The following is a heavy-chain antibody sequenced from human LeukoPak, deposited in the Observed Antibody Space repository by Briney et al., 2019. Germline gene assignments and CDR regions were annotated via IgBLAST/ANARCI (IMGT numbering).Heavy chain of an antibody. J-gene: IGHJ3*02. Sequence: GRSLRPSCAASGFTFDDYAMHWVRQAPGKGLEWVSGISWNSGSIGYADSVKGRFTISRDNAKNSLYLQMNSLRAEDTALYYCAKDYGGDPGAFDIWGQGTMVTVSS. CDR1: GFTFDDYA. CDR2: ISWNSGSI. CDR3: AKDYGGDPGAFDI. D-gene: IGHD3-10*01. V-gene: IGHV3-9*01.